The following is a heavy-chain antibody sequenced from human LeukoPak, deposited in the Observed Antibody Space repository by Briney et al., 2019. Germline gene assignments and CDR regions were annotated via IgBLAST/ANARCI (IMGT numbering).Heavy chain of an antibody. CDR1: GFTFSNAW. V-gene: IGHV3-23*01. CDR2: ISGSGGST. D-gene: IGHD3-9*01. J-gene: IGHJ6*03. Sequence: PGGSLRLSCAASGFTFSNAWMSWVRQAPGKGLEWVSAISGSGGSTYYADSVKGRFTISRDNSKNTLYLQMNSLRAEDTAVYYCAKGHYDILTGYYVYYYYYMDVWGKGTTVTVSS. CDR3: AKGHYDILTGYYVYYYYYMDV.